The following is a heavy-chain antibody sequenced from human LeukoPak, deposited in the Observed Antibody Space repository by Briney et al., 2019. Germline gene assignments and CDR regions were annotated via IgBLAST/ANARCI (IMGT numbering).Heavy chain of an antibody. J-gene: IGHJ4*02. CDR2: INPNSGGT. CDR3: ARYLWFGEFGFDY. CDR1: GYTFTGYY. V-gene: IGHV1-2*02. D-gene: IGHD3-10*01. Sequence: GASVKVSCKASGYTFTGYYMHWVRQAPGQGLEWMGWINPNSGGTNYAQKFQGRVTMTRDTSISTAYMELSRLRSDDTAVYYCARYLWFGEFGFDYWGQGTLVTVSS.